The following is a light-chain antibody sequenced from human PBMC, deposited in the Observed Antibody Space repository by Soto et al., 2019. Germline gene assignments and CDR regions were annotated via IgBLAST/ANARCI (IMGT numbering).Light chain of an antibody. V-gene: IGLV4-60*02. J-gene: IGLJ2*01. CDR2: LEGSGSY. CDR3: ETWDSNILV. Sequence: QAVVTQSSSASASLGSSVKLTCTLSSGHSSYIIAWHQQQPGKAPRYLMKLEGSGSYNKGSGVPDRFSGSSSVADRYLTISNLQFEDEADYYCETWDSNILVFGGGTKLTVL. CDR1: SGHSSYI.